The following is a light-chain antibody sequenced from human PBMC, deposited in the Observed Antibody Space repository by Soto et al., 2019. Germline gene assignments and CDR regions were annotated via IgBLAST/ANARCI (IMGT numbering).Light chain of an antibody. CDR2: DAS. CDR3: QQYGSSLWT. V-gene: IGKV3-20*01. CDR1: QTVRNNY. J-gene: IGKJ1*01. Sequence: EFVLTQSPGTLSLSPGARATLSCRASQTVRNNYLAWYQQKPGQAPRLLIYDASSRATGIPDRFSGSGSGTDFTLTISRLEPEDFAVYDCQQYGSSLWTFGQGTKVDIK.